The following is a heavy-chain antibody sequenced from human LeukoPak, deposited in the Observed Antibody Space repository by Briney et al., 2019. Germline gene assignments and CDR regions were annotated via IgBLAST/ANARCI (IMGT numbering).Heavy chain of an antibody. CDR3: ARNRRGGGVAVMDV. D-gene: IGHD2-15*01. J-gene: IGHJ6*02. V-gene: IGHV4-39*01. Sequence: SETLSLTCTVSGGSISSSSYYWGWIRQPPGKGLEWIGSIYYSGSTYYKPSLKSRVTISVDTSKNQFSLNLSSVTAADTAVYFCARNRRGGGVAVMDVWGQGTTVTVSS. CDR2: IYYSGST. CDR1: GGSISSSSYY.